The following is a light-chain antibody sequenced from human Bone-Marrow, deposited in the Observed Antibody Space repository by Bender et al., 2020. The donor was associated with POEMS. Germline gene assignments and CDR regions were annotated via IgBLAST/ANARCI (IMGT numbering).Light chain of an antibody. J-gene: IGLJ3*02. CDR1: GSNIGGYP. Sequence: QSVLTQPPSVSGTPGQRVTISCSGSGSNIGGYPVNWYQQLPGTAPRLLIYTNNERPSGVSNRFSGSKSAYTASLTISGLQAEDEADYYCCSYAPSRSLVFGGGTKLTVL. CDR3: CSYAPSRSLV. CDR2: TNN. V-gene: IGLV1-44*01.